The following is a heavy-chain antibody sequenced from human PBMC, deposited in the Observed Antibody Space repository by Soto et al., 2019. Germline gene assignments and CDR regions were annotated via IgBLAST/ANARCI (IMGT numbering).Heavy chain of an antibody. D-gene: IGHD2-21*01. V-gene: IGHV4-34*01. Sequence: QVQLQQWGAGLLKPSETLSLTCAVYGGSFSGYYWSWIRQPPGKGLEWIGEINHSGSTNYNPSLTRRVTIYVDTSKNQFPLKLSSVTAADTAVYYCARGGGGRWTSSFDYWGQGTLVTVSS. J-gene: IGHJ4*02. CDR3: ARGGGGRWTSSFDY. CDR1: GGSFSGYY. CDR2: INHSGST.